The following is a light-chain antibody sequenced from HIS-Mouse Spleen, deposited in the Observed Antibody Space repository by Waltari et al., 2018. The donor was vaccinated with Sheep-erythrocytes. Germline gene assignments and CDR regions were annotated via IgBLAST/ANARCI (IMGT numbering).Light chain of an antibody. CDR1: SRDVGGFNY. CDR3: CSYAGSYNHV. Sequence: QSALTQPRSVSGSPGQSVTISCTGTSRDVGGFNYVSWYQPHPGKAPKLMIFDVSKRPSGVPDRFSGSKSGNKAALTISGLQAEDEADYYCCSYAGSYNHVFATGTKVTVL. CDR2: DVS. V-gene: IGLV2-11*01. J-gene: IGLJ1*01.